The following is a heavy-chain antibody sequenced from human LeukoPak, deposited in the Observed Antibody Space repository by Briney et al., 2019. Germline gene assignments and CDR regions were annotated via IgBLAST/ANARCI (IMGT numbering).Heavy chain of an antibody. Sequence: SETLSLACTVSGGSISSGAYYWSWIRQHPGKGLEWIGYIYHSGSTYYNPPLKSRLTISVEMSKNQLSLKLSSVTAADTAVYYCARARDYYDSSGRRDAFDIWGQGTMVAVSS. V-gene: IGHV4-31*03. CDR3: ARARDYYDSSGRRDAFDI. J-gene: IGHJ3*02. CDR2: IYHSGST. D-gene: IGHD3-22*01. CDR1: GGSISSGAYY.